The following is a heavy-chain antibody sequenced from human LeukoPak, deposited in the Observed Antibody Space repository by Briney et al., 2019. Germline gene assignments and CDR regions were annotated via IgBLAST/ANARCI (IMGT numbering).Heavy chain of an antibody. D-gene: IGHD3-22*01. V-gene: IGHV3-11*06. J-gene: IGHJ4*02. CDR2: ISSSSSYT. CDR1: GFTFSDYY. Sequence: PGGSLRLSCAASGFTFSDYYMSWIRQAPGKGPEWVSYISSSSSYTNYADSVKGRFTISRDNAKNSLYLQMNSLRAEDTAVYYCARDRMELLGGMNYYDSSGYYHDYWGQGTLVTVSS. CDR3: ARDRMELLGGMNYYDSSGYYHDY.